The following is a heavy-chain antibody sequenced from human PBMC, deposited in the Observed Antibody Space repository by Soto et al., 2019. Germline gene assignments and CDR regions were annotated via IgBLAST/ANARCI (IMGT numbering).Heavy chain of an antibody. CDR1: GFTFSSYA. V-gene: IGHV3-30*04. J-gene: IGHJ4*02. Sequence: QVQLVESGGGVVQPGRSLRLSCAASGFTFSSYAMHWVRQAPGPGLEWVAVISYDGRDKYYPDSVKGRFTISRDNSKNTLYLQMNSLRAEDTAVYYCARSAGGSYPQYDYWGQGTLVTVSS. D-gene: IGHD1-26*01. CDR3: ARSAGGSYPQYDY. CDR2: ISYDGRDK.